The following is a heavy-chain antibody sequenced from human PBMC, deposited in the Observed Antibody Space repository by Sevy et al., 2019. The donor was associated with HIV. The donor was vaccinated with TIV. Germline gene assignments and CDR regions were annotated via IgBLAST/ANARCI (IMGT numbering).Heavy chain of an antibody. CDR1: GFSFDSYG. CDR2: ISGSGTRT. D-gene: IGHD3-22*01. CDR3: AKGGGGHYDPDEIGYYFYYYNMDV. V-gene: IGHV3-23*01. Sequence: GGSLRLSCAVSGFSFDSYGMTWVRQAPGKGLEWVSGISGSGTRTYYADSVKGRFIISRDNSKNTLYLQMNSLRSEDTAIDLCAKGGGGHYDPDEIGYYFYYYNMDVWGKGTTVTVSS. J-gene: IGHJ6*03.